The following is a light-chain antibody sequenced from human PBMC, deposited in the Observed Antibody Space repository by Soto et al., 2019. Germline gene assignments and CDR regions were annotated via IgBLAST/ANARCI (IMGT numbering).Light chain of an antibody. CDR1: SSDVGGYNY. V-gene: IGLV2-14*01. J-gene: IGLJ1*01. CDR2: DVS. CDR3: SSYTSSSTLSXV. Sequence: QSVLTQPASLSGSPGQSITISCTGTSSDVGGYNYVSWYQQHPGKAPKLMIYDVSNRPSGVSNRFSGSKSGNTASLTISGLQAEDEADYYCSSYTSSSTLSXVFGTGTKVT.